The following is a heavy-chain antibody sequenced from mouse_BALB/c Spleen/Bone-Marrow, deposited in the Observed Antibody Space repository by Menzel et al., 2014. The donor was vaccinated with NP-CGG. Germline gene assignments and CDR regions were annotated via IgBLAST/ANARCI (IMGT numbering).Heavy chain of an antibody. CDR1: GYTFTDYN. CDR2: INPNNGGT. V-gene: IGHV1-18*01. J-gene: IGHJ4*01. D-gene: IGHD2-3*01. Sequence: VQLKESGPGLVKPGASVKIPCKASGYTFTDYNMDWVKQSHGKSLEWIGDINPNNGGTIYNQKFKGKATLTVDKSSSTAYMELRSLTSEDTAVYYCARGGDGYAMDYWGQGTSVTVSS. CDR3: ARGGDGYAMDY.